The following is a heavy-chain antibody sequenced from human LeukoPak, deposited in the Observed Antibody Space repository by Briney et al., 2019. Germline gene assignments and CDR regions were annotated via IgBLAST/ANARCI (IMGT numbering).Heavy chain of an antibody. CDR2: ISSSGSTI. Sequence: GGSLRLSCAASGFTFDDYGMSWIRQAPGKGLEWVSYISSSGSTIYYADSVKGRFTISRDNAKNSLYLQMNSLRAEDTAVYYCARVALGGDDDAFDIWGQGTMVTVSS. J-gene: IGHJ3*02. CDR3: ARVALGGDDDAFDI. CDR1: GFTFDDYG. V-gene: IGHV3-11*04. D-gene: IGHD2-21*02.